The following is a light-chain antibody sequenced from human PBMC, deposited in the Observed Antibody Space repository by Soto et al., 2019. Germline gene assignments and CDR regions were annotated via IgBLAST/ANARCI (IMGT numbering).Light chain of an antibody. V-gene: IGLV2-11*01. J-gene: IGLJ1*01. CDR1: SGDIGVYDS. CDR3: IAYTGSSTSYV. Sequence: QSALAQPRSVSGSPGQSVSISCTGTSGDIGVYDSVSWYQQYPGKAPTVVIYDVNKRPSGVPDRFSGSKSGNTASLTISGLQAEDEADYYCIAYTGSSTSYVFGSGTKVTVL. CDR2: DVN.